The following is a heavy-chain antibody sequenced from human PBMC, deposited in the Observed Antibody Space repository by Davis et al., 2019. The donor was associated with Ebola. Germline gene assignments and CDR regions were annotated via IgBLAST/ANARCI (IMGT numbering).Heavy chain of an antibody. CDR3: AGHHNWFDP. Sequence: GESLKISCAASGFTFSSYGMHWVRQAPGKGLEWVAVIWYDGSNKYYADSVKGRFTISRDNSKNTLYLQINSLRAEDTAVYYCAGHHNWFDPWGQGTLVTVSS. J-gene: IGHJ5*02. V-gene: IGHV3-33*01. CDR1: GFTFSSYG. CDR2: IWYDGSNK.